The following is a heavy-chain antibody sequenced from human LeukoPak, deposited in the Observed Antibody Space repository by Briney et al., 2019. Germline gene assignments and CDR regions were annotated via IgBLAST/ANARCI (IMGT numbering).Heavy chain of an antibody. J-gene: IGHJ4*02. D-gene: IGHD1-14*01. V-gene: IGHV4-4*07. CDR2: IHHSGAT. CDR1: GDSLNTYY. CDR3: ARDKGVERPGGVYFDS. Sequence: PSETLSLTCTVSGDSLNTYYWDWIRQPAGKGLEWIGRIHHSGATNYNPSLKSRVTMSVDTSKNQFSLILRSVTAADTAVYYCARDKGVERPGGVYFDSWGQGTLVIVS.